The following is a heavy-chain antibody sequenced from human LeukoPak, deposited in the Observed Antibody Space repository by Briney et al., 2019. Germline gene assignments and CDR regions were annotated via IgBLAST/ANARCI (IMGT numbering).Heavy chain of an antibody. CDR3: ARGEYSSSWDHYYFDY. D-gene: IGHD6-13*01. Sequence: KSGGSLRLSCAASGFTFSSYAMSWVREAPGQGLEWMGRINPNSGGTNYAQTLQGRVTMTRDTSITTAYLEVSSLRSDDTAVYYCARGEYSSSWDHYYFDYWGQGTLVTVSS. V-gene: IGHV1-2*06. CDR1: GFTFSSYA. CDR2: INPNSGGT. J-gene: IGHJ4*02.